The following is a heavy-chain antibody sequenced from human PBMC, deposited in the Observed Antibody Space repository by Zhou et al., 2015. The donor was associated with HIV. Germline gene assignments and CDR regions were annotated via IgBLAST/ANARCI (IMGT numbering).Heavy chain of an antibody. CDR3: AREGYYGSGSYYKPNNRGYYYYYGMDV. D-gene: IGHD3-10*01. CDR2: IIPIFGTA. J-gene: IGHJ6*02. CDR1: GGTFSSYA. V-gene: IGHV1-69*01. Sequence: QVQLVQSGAEVKKPGSSVKVSCKASGGTFSSYAISWVRQAPGQGLEWMGGIIPIFGTANYAQKFQGRVTITADESTSTAYMELSSLRSEDTAVYYCAREGYYGSGSYYKPNNRGYYYYYGMDVWGQGTTGHRLL.